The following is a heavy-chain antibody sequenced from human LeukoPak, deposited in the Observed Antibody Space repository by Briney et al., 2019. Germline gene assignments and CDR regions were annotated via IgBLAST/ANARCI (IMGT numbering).Heavy chain of an antibody. CDR1: GYTFTGYY. CDR3: ARDEGSGSYEDY. CDR2: INPNSGGT. Sequence: ASVKVSCKASGYTFTGYYMHWVRQAPGQGLEWMGWINPNSGGTNYAQKFQGRVTMTRDTSISTAHMELSRLRSDDTAVYYCARDEGSGSYEDYWGQGTLVTVSS. D-gene: IGHD3-10*01. V-gene: IGHV1-2*02. J-gene: IGHJ4*02.